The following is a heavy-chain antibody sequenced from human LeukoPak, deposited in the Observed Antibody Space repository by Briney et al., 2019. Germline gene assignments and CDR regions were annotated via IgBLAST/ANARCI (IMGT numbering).Heavy chain of an antibody. CDR1: GYIFTSYY. D-gene: IGHD2-21*02. Sequence: ASVKVSCKASGYIFTSYYMHWVRQAPGQGLEWMGIINPSGGSTSYAQKFQGRVTMTRDTSTSTVYMELSSLRSEDTAVYYCARDALCGGDCYSTFDYWGQGTLVTVSS. J-gene: IGHJ4*02. CDR3: ARDALCGGDCYSTFDY. CDR2: INPSGGST. V-gene: IGHV1-46*01.